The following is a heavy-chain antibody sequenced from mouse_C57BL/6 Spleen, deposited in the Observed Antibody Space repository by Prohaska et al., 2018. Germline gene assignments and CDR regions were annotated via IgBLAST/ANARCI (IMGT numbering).Heavy chain of an antibody. CDR1: GFSLTSYA. CDR2: IWTGGGT. D-gene: IGHD1-1*01. J-gene: IGHJ1*03. V-gene: IGHV2-9-1*01. Sequence: LVAPSQSLSITCTVSGFSLTSYAISWVRQPPGKGLEWLGVIWTGGGTNYNSALKSRLSISKDNSKSQVFLKMNSLQTDDTARYYCARNLGYYGSSSWYFDVWGTGTTVTVSS. CDR3: ARNLGYYGSSSWYFDV.